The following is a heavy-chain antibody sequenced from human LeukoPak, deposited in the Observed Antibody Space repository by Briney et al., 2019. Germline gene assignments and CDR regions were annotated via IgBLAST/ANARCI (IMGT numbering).Heavy chain of an antibody. CDR1: GGTFSSYA. CDR2: IIPIFGTA. CDR3: ARASVRYFDWLLSFDY. D-gene: IGHD3-9*01. Sequence: SLKVSCEASGGTFSSYAISWVRQAPGQGLKSMGGIIPIFGTANYAQKFQGRVTITADESTSTAYMELSSLRSEDTAVYYCARASVRYFDWLLSFDYWGQGTLVTVSS. J-gene: IGHJ4*02. V-gene: IGHV1-69*01.